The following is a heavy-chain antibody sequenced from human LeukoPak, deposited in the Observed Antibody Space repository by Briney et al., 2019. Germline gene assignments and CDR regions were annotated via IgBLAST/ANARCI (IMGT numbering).Heavy chain of an antibody. CDR3: ARDLTRGTFDI. CDR1: GYTFTSYY. V-gene: IGHV1-46*01. D-gene: IGHD3-16*01. J-gene: IGHJ3*02. CDR2: INPSGGST. Sequence: ASVKVSCKASGYTFTSYYKHWVRQAPGQGLEWMGIINPSGGSTSYAQKLQGRVTMTTDTSTSTAYMELRSLRSDDTAVYYCARDLTRGTFDIWGQGTMVTVSS.